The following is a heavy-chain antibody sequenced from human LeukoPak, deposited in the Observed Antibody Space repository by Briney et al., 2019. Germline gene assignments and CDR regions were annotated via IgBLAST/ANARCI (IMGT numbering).Heavy chain of an antibody. D-gene: IGHD3-10*02. V-gene: IGHV3-48*03. Sequence: GGSLRLSCAASGFTFSSYEMNWVPQAPGKGLEGVSYISSSGRTIYYADSVKGRFTISRDNAKNSLYLQMNSLRAEDTAVYYCAELGITMIGGVWGKGTTVTISS. CDR3: AELGITMIGGV. CDR2: ISSSGRTI. J-gene: IGHJ6*04. CDR1: GFTFSSYE.